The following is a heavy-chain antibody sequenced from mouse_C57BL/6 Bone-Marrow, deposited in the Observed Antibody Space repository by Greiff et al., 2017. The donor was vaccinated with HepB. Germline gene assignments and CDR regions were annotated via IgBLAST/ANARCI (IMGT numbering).Heavy chain of an antibody. V-gene: IGHV1-69*01. CDR1: GYTFTSYW. CDR3: ASGNYDTWFAY. J-gene: IGHJ3*01. Sequence: QVQLQQPGAELVMPGASVKLSCKASGYTFTSYWMHWVKQRPGQGLEWIGEIDPSDSYTNYNLKFKGKSTLTVDKSSSTAYMQLSSLTSEDSAVYYCASGNYDTWFAYWGQGTLVTVSA. CDR2: IDPSDSYT. D-gene: IGHD2-1*01.